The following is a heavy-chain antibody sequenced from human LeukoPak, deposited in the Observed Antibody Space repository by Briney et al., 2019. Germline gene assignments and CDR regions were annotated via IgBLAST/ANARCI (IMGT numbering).Heavy chain of an antibody. V-gene: IGHV4-59*01. CDR3: ARTRGSGYGFPLDH. CDR1: ADSIDSDY. D-gene: IGHD3-9*01. J-gene: IGHJ4*02. CDR2: IHYSGSS. Sequence: SETLSLTCTISADSIDSDYWTWVRQPPRRVRECIGHIHYSGSSNYKPSLKSRVAVFIGMSRDQFSLRLSSVTAADTAVYYCARTRGSGYGFPLDHWGQGTLVTVSS.